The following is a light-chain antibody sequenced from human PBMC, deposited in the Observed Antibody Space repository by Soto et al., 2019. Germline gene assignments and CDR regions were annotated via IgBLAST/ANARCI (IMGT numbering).Light chain of an antibody. CDR2: GAS. CDR1: QSVSNN. J-gene: IGKJ4*01. Sequence: EIVMTQSRATLSVSPGESATLSCRASQSVSNNLAWYQQKPGQAPRLLIYGASARATGIPARFSGSGSGTEFTLTISSLQSEDFAVYYCQQYNNWPLTFGGGTKVEIK. CDR3: QQYNNWPLT. V-gene: IGKV3-15*01.